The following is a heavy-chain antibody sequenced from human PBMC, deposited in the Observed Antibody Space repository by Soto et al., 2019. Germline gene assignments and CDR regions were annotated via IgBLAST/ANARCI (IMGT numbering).Heavy chain of an antibody. V-gene: IGHV1-18*01. CDR3: ARAAYSSAYRGYYYYYMAV. Sequence: QVQLVQSGAEVKKPGASVKVSCKASGYTFASYGISWVRQAPGQGLEWMGWISAYNGNTNYAQKPLGRVTMTTDTSTSTAYMELRSLRSDDTAVYYCARAAYSSAYRGYYYYYMAVWGKGTTVTVSS. D-gene: IGHD6-19*01. J-gene: IGHJ6*03. CDR2: ISAYNGNT. CDR1: GYTFASYG.